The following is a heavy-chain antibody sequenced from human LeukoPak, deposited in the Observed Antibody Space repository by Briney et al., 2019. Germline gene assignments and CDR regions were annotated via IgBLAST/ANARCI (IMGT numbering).Heavy chain of an antibody. CDR1: GFTFRNAW. V-gene: IGHV3-15*07. D-gene: IGHD3-22*01. Sequence: GGSLRLSCAASGFTFRNAWMNWVRQAPGKGLEWVARIKSYAYGGTIDYAAPVKGRVTISRDDSKNMVYLEMNSLKTEDTAVYYCTTESYYYDSSGYYLRTSFDYWGQGTLVTVSS. CDR3: TTESYYYDSSGYYLRTSFDY. CDR2: IKSYAYGGTI. J-gene: IGHJ4*02.